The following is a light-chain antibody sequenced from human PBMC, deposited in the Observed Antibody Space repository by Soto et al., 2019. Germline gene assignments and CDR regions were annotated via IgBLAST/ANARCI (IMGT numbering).Light chain of an antibody. Sequence: QSVLAQPASVSGSPGQSITISCTGSSSDIGGYNFVSWYQQHPGKAPKVLIYEVSHRPSGVSNRFSGSKSGNTASLTISGLQTEDAADYYCSSYTTSSTLVVFGGGTQLTVL. CDR1: SSDIGGYNF. V-gene: IGLV2-14*01. CDR3: SSYTTSSTLVV. J-gene: IGLJ2*01. CDR2: EVS.